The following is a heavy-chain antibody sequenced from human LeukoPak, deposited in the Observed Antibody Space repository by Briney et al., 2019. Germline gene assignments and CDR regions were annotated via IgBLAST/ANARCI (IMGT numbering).Heavy chain of an antibody. CDR3: ARSIEPYYYYYGMDV. V-gene: IGHV1-69*02. CDR2: IIPILGIA. D-gene: IGHD3-16*02. Sequence: SVKVSCKASGYTFSSYYMHWVRQAPGQGLEWMGRIIPILGIANYAQKFQGRVTITADKSTSTAYMELSSLRSEDTAVYYCARSIEPYYYYYGMDVWGQGTTVTVSS. J-gene: IGHJ6*02. CDR1: GYTFSSYY.